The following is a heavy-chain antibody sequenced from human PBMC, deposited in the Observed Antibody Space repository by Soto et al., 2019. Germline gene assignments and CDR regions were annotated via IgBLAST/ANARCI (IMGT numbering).Heavy chain of an antibody. Sequence: EVQLLESGGGLVQPGGSLRLSCVASGFTLSSYWMTWVRQAPGKGLEWVANIKQDASEKYYVDSVKGRFTISRDNARNSVFLQINSLRADDTAVYYCARGYYYGSGSHSPENYMDVWGKGTTVTVSS. CDR1: GFTLSSYW. D-gene: IGHD3-10*01. CDR3: ARGYYYGSGSHSPENYMDV. CDR2: IKQDASEK. V-gene: IGHV3-7*01. J-gene: IGHJ6*03.